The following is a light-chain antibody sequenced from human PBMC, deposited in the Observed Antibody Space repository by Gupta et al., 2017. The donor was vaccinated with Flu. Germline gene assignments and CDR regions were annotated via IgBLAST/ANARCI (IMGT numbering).Light chain of an antibody. CDR1: QCVSTF. V-gene: IGKV3-11*01. CDR3: QQRSNWPYT. J-gene: IGKJ1*01. CDR2: EAS. Sequence: EIVLTQSPATLSLSPRERPTLSCRASQCVSTFLAWYQQKPGQAPRLLIYEASNRATGVPDRFSGSGSGTDFTLTISSLEPEDVAVYYCQQRSNWPYTFGQGTKVEIK.